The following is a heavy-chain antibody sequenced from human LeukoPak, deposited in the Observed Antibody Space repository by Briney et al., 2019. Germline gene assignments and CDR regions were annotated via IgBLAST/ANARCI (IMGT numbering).Heavy chain of an antibody. CDR3: ARDFLGYCSGGSCKHATPRAFDI. V-gene: IGHV4-59*01. Sequence: SETLSLTCTVSGGSISSYYWSWIRQPPGKGLEWIGYIYYSGSTNYNPSLKSRVTISVDTSKNQFSLKLSSVTAADTAVYYCARDFLGYCSGGSCKHATPRAFDIWGQGTMVTVSS. CDR1: GGSISSYY. D-gene: IGHD2-15*01. CDR2: IYYSGST. J-gene: IGHJ3*02.